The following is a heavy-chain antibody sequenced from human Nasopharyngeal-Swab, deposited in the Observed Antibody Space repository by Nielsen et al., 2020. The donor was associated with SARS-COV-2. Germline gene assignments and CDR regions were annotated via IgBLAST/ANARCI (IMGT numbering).Heavy chain of an antibody. J-gene: IGHJ6*02. CDR1: GGSISSSSYY. Sequence: GSLRLSCTVSGGSISSSSYYWGWIRQPPGKGLEWIGSIYYSGSTNYNPSLKSRVTISVDTSKNQFSLKLSSVTAADTAVYYCARRAARYYYGMDVWGQGTTVTVSS. CDR2: IYYSGST. V-gene: IGHV4-39*07. CDR3: ARRAARYYYGMDV. D-gene: IGHD6-6*01.